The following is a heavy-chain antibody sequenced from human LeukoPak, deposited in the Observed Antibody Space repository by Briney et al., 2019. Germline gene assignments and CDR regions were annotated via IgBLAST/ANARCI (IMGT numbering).Heavy chain of an antibody. Sequence: PGRSLRLSCAASGFTFSSYEMNWVRQAPGKGLEWVSYISSSGSTIYYADSVKGRFTISRDNSKNSLYLQMNSLRAEDTAVYYCASGVWSGYIDYWGQGTLVTVSS. V-gene: IGHV3-48*03. CDR1: GFTFSSYE. CDR3: ASGVWSGYIDY. J-gene: IGHJ4*02. D-gene: IGHD3-3*01. CDR2: ISSSGSTI.